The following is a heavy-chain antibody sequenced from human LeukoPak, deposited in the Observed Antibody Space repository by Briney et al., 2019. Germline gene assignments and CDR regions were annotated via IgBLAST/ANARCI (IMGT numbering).Heavy chain of an antibody. Sequence: GGSLRLSCAASGFTVSNNYMTWVRQAPGKGLEWVSVIYSAGSTYYADSVKGRFTISRDNSKNTLYLQMNSLRVEDTAVYYCAKGSKLVVITRDHYMAVWGKGTTVTISS. J-gene: IGHJ6*03. D-gene: IGHD3-22*01. CDR2: IYSAGST. CDR1: GFTVSNNY. CDR3: AKGSKLVVITRDHYMAV. V-gene: IGHV3-53*01.